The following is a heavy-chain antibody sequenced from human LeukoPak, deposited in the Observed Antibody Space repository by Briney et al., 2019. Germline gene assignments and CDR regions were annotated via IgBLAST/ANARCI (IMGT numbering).Heavy chain of an antibody. Sequence: SETLSLTCAVSGGSISSGGYSWSWIRQPPGKGLEWIGYIYHSGSTYYNPSLKSRVTISVDRSKNQFSLKLSSVTAADTAVYCCARGSSEWIDAFDIWGQGTMVTVSS. J-gene: IGHJ3*02. V-gene: IGHV4-30-2*01. CDR2: IYHSGST. CDR3: ARGSSEWIDAFDI. D-gene: IGHD3-3*01. CDR1: GGSISSGGYS.